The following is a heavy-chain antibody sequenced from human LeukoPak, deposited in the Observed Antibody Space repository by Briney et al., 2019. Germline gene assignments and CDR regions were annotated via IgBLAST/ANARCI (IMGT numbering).Heavy chain of an antibody. D-gene: IGHD6-13*01. CDR2: IRYDGSNK. CDR1: GLSLSDYG. Sequence: GGSLRLSCEASGLSLSDYGIHWVRRAPGKGLEWVAFIRYDGSNKYYADSVKGRFTISRDNSKNTLYLQMNSLRAEDTAVYYCAKDGQKAAWDYWGQGTLVTVSS. J-gene: IGHJ4*02. V-gene: IGHV3-30*02. CDR3: AKDGQKAAWDY.